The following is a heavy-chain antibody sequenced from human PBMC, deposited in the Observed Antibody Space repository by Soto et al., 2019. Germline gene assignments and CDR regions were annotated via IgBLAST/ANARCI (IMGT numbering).Heavy chain of an antibody. CDR3: ARTEGYCSGGSCYHEYFQH. CDR1: GYSFTSYW. V-gene: IGHV5-51*01. CDR2: IYPGDSDT. Sequence: GESLKISCKGSGYSFTSYWSGWVRQMPGKGLEWMGIIYPGDSDTRYSPSFQGQVTISADKSISTAYLQWSSLKASDTAMYYCARTEGYCSGGSCYHEYFQHWGQGTLVTVSS. J-gene: IGHJ1*01. D-gene: IGHD2-15*01.